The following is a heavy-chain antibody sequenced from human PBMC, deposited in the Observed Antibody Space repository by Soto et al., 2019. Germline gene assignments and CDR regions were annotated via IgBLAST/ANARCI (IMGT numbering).Heavy chain of an antibody. CDR2: IYYSGST. D-gene: IGHD1-26*01. CDR3: AREVGGLAPYYYYGMDV. Sequence: SETLSLTCTVSGGSISSYYWSWIRQPPGKGLEWIGYIYYSGSTNYNPSLKSRVTISVDTSKNQFSLKLSSVTAADTAVYYCAREVGGLAPYYYYGMDVWGQGTTVTVS. V-gene: IGHV4-59*01. J-gene: IGHJ6*02. CDR1: GGSISSYY.